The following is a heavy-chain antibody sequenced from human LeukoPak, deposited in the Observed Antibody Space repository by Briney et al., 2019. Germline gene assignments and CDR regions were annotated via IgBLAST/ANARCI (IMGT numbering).Heavy chain of an antibody. CDR2: ISTDGYTT. V-gene: IGHV3-74*01. J-gene: IGHJ4*02. D-gene: IGHD2-15*01. CDR3: VVGGSPGY. Sequence: QAGGSLRLSCAASGLAFSAYKMHWVRQAPRKGLVWVSRISTDGYTTDYADFVQGRFTASRDNTKNTWSLEMNSLRAEDTAVCYCVVGGSPGYWGQGTLVTVSS. CDR1: GLAFSAYK.